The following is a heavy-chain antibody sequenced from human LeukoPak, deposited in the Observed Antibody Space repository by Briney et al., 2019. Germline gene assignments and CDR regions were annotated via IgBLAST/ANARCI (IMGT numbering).Heavy chain of an antibody. CDR2: IYYSGST. CDR3: ARVGGYSNWFDP. Sequence: PSETLSLTCTVPGGSISSYYWSWIRQPPGKGLEWIGYIYYSGSTNYNPSLKSRVTISVDTSKNQFSLKLSSVTAADTAVYYCARVGGYSNWFDPWGQGTLVTVSS. D-gene: IGHD5-12*01. V-gene: IGHV4-59*01. J-gene: IGHJ5*02. CDR1: GGSISSYY.